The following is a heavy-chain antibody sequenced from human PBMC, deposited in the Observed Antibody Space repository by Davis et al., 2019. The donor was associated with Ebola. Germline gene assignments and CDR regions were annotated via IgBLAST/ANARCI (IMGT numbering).Heavy chain of an antibody. V-gene: IGHV3-9*01. Sequence: SLKISCAASGFTFDDYAMHWVRQAPGKGLEWVSGISWNSGSIGYADSVKGRFTISRDNAKNSLYLQMNSLRAEDTALYYCARAGYSSSWSNYYYYYMDVWGKGTTVTVSS. J-gene: IGHJ6*03. CDR3: ARAGYSSSWSNYYYYYMDV. CDR2: ISWNSGSI. D-gene: IGHD6-13*01. CDR1: GFTFDDYA.